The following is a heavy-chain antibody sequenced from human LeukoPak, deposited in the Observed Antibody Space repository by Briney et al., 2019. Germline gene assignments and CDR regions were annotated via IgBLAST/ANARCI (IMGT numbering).Heavy chain of an antibody. D-gene: IGHD1-26*01. J-gene: IGHJ4*02. CDR2: INPSGGST. Sequence: ASVKVSCKASGYTFTSYYMHWVRQAPGQGLEWMGIINPSGGSTSYAQKFQGRVTMTRDTSTSTVYMELSSLRSEDTAVYYCARVVGAGKEPNDYFDYWGQGTLVTVSS. V-gene: IGHV1-46*01. CDR3: ARVVGAGKEPNDYFDY. CDR1: GYTFTSYY.